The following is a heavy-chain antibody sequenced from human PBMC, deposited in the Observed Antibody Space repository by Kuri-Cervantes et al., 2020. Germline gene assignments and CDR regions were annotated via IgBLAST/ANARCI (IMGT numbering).Heavy chain of an antibody. CDR3: ARQVAPLSWSDS. CDR2: IYHTGNA. CDR1: GDSIVSSYS. V-gene: IGHV4-4*02. J-gene: IGHJ5*01. D-gene: IGHD1-14*01. Sequence: TLSLTCAVSGDSIVSSYSWTWVRLSPGKGLEWLGEIYHTGNAHYNPSLRSRVAFLVDTSKNNFSLRLNSVTAADSAVYYCARQVAPLSWSDSWGPGIQVTVSS.